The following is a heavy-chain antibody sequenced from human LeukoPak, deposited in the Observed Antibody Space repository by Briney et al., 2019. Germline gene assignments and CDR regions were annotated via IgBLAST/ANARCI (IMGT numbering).Heavy chain of an antibody. CDR3: ARGATGTTFDY. CDR2: INWNGGST. D-gene: IGHD1-1*01. CDR1: GFIFSSYS. V-gene: IGHV3-20*04. Sequence: GGSLRLSCAASGFIFSSYSMNGVRQAPGKGLEWVSGINWNGGSTGYADSVKGRFTISRDNAKNSLYLQMNSLRAEDTALYYCARGATGTTFDYWGQGTLVTVSS. J-gene: IGHJ4*02.